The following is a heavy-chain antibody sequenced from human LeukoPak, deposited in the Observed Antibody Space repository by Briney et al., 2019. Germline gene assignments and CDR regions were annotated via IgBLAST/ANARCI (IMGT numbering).Heavy chain of an antibody. CDR3: ARAEAYYYDSSGYPVGY. CDR2: ISAYNGNT. V-gene: IGHV1-18*01. D-gene: IGHD3-22*01. J-gene: IGHJ4*02. CDR1: GYTFTSYG. Sequence: ASVKVSCKASGYTFTSYGISWARQAPGQGLEWMGWISAYNGNTNYAQKLQGRVTMTTDTSTSTAYMELRSPRSDDTAVYYCARAEAYYYDSSGYPVGYWGQGTLVTVSS.